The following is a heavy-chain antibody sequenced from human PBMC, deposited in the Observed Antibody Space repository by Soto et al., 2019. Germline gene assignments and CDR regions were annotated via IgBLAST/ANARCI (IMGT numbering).Heavy chain of an antibody. CDR3: AKDGCSPTSCSTLYHYYDMDV. Sequence: LRLSCAASGFTFSTYDMHWVRQAPGKGLEWVALISSDGNNKYYANSVKGRFTISRHNSKNTLDLQMNSLRVEDTAVYYCAKDGCSPTSCSTLYHYYDMDVWGQGTTVTVS. D-gene: IGHD2-2*01. V-gene: IGHV3-30*18. J-gene: IGHJ6*02. CDR1: GFTFSTYD. CDR2: ISSDGNNK.